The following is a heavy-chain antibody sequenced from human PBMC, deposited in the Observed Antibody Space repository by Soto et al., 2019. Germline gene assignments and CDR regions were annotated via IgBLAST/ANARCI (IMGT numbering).Heavy chain of an antibody. CDR1: GFTFSDFA. J-gene: IGHJ6*02. CDR2: LDGAGGST. D-gene: IGHD3-10*01. CDR3: AAPRDEYGSGVSWFTYGMDI. V-gene: IGHV3-23*01. Sequence: GGSLRLSCLASGFTFSDFAMTWVRHVPGRGLEWVASLDGAGGSTYYAESVRGRFSISRDDSQNTLFLQMKRLTVDDTAIYYCAAPRDEYGSGVSWFTYGMDIWGQGTTVTVSS.